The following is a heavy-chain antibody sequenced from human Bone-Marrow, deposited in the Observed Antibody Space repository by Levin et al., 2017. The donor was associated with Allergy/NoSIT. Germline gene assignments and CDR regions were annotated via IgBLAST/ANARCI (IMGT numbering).Heavy chain of an antibody. D-gene: IGHD1-26*01. CDR3: ARSRGFNWFDP. CDR1: GGSIGLGYW. J-gene: IGHJ5*02. Sequence: PSETLSLTCDVSGGSIGLGYWRSWVRQTPTKGLEWIGEIFDVGTTNYNPSLKSRVTILVDKSKNQFSLKMTSVTAADTATYFCARSRGFNWFDPWGQGAQVTVSS. CDR2: IFDVGTT. V-gene: IGHV4-4*02.